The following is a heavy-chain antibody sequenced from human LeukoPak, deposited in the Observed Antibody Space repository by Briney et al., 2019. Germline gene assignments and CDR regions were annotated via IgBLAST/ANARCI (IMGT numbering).Heavy chain of an antibody. V-gene: IGHV1-2*02. CDR1: GYTFTGYY. Sequence: ASVKVSCKASGYTFTGYYMHWVRQAPGQGLEWMGWINPNSGGTNYAQKFQGRVTMTRDTSISTAYMELSRLRSDDTAVYYCARVRQRLWLLGIDYWGQGTLVTVSS. CDR3: ARVRQRLWLLGIDY. D-gene: IGHD5-18*01. J-gene: IGHJ4*02. CDR2: INPNSGGT.